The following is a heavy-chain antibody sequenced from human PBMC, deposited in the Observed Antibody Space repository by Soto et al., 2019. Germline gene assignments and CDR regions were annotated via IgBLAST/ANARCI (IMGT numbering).Heavy chain of an antibody. CDR3: ANSANFWIWCMDV. CDR1: GFTFNSYA. J-gene: IGHJ6*02. Sequence: GGSLRLSCAASGFTFNSYAMTWVRQAPGKGLEWVSIISSSGDGTYYVDSVKGRFTISRDNSRNTLNLQMNSLRAEDTAVYYCANSANFWIWCMDVWGQGTTVTVSS. CDR2: ISSSGDGT. V-gene: IGHV3-23*01. D-gene: IGHD3-3*01.